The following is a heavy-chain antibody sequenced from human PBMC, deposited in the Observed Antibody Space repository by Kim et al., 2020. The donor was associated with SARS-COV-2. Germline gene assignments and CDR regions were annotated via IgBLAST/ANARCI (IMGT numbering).Heavy chain of an antibody. D-gene: IGHD3-16*01. CDR1: GGSFSGYY. Sequence: SETLSLTCAVYGGSFSGYYWSWIRQPPGKWLECIGEINHSGSTHYNPSLKSRVTISVDTSKNQFSLKLSSVTAPDTAVYSCASVLGVSRRFYYLGQGTLV. J-gene: IGHJ4*02. V-gene: IGHV4-34*01. CDR2: INHSGST. CDR3: ASVLGVSRRFYY.